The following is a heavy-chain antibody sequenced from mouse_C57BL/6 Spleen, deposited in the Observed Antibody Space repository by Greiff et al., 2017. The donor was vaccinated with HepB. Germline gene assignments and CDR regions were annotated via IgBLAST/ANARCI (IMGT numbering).Heavy chain of an antibody. D-gene: IGHD2-2*01. Sequence: VKVVESGAELVRPGTSVKMSCKASGYTFTNYWIGWAKQRPGHGLEWIGDIYPGGGYTNYNEKFKGKATLTADKSSSTAYMQFSSLTSEDSAIYYCVYYGYDEYAMDYWGQGTSVTVSS. CDR2: IYPGGGYT. CDR1: GYTFTNYW. CDR3: VYYGYDEYAMDY. J-gene: IGHJ4*01. V-gene: IGHV1-63*01.